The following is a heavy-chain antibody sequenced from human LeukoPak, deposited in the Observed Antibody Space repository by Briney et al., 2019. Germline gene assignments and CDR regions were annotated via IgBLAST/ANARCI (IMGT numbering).Heavy chain of an antibody. CDR3: AREYSSSGGDWFDP. D-gene: IGHD6-13*01. Sequence: PGASVKVSCKASGYTFTCYGISWVRQAPGQGLEWMGWISAYNGNTNYAQKLQGRVTMTTDTSTSTAYMELRSLRSDDTAVYYCAREYSSSGGDWFDPWGQGTLVTVSS. J-gene: IGHJ5*02. V-gene: IGHV1-18*01. CDR1: GYTFTCYG. CDR2: ISAYNGNT.